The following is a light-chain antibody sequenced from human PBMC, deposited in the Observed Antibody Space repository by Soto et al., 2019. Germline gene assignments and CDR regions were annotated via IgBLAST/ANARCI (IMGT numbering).Light chain of an antibody. CDR3: ASYTGSDTLV. Sequence: QSALTQPPSASGSPGQSVTISCTGTSSDVGGYNYVSWYQQHPGKAPKLMIYEVSKRPSGVPDRLSGSKSGNTASQTVSGLQVEDEADYYCASYTGSDTLVFGGGTKVTVL. CDR1: SSDVGGYNY. CDR2: EVS. J-gene: IGLJ2*01. V-gene: IGLV2-8*01.